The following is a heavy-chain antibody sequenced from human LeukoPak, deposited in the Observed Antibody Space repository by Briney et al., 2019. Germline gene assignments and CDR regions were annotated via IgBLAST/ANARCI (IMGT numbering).Heavy chain of an antibody. CDR3: ARSLAAAGDYYYYYMDV. J-gene: IGHJ6*03. CDR1: GSSISSGGYY. CDR2: IYYSGST. D-gene: IGHD6-13*01. V-gene: IGHV4-31*03. Sequence: SETLSLTCTVSGSSISSGGYYWSWIRQHPGKGLEWIGYIYYSGSTYYKPSLKSRVTISVDTSKNQFSLKLSSVTASDSAAYYCARSLAAAGDYYYYYMDVCGKGTTVTVSS.